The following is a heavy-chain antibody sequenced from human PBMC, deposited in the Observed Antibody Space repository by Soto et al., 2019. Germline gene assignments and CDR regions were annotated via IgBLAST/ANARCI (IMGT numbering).Heavy chain of an antibody. Sequence: QVLLVQSGAEVKKPGASVRVSCKASGFTFSTYGISWVRQAPGQGLEWMGRIFVSNGSTHYAQNYQGRLTMTTERSTGIAYMELRSLRSDDTAVYYCASHSFTMVRGIIGSPVDIWGQGTMITVSS. CDR2: IFVSNGST. CDR3: ASHSFTMVRGIIGSPVDI. V-gene: IGHV1-18*01. D-gene: IGHD3-10*01. J-gene: IGHJ3*02. CDR1: GFTFSTYG.